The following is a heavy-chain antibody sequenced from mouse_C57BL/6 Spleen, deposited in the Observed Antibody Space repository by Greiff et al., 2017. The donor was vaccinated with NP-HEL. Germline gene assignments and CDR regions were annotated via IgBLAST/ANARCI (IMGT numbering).Heavy chain of an antibody. CDR2: INPNNGGT. CDR1: GYTFTDYY. V-gene: IGHV1-26*01. J-gene: IGHJ2*01. D-gene: IGHD1-1*01. Sequence: EVQLQQSGPELVKPGASVKISCKASGYTFTDYYMNWVKQSHGKSLEWIGDINPNNGGTSYNQKFKGKATLTVDKSSSTAYMELRSLTSEDSAVYYCARSITTVVEDYYFDYWGQGTTLTVSS. CDR3: ARSITTVVEDYYFDY.